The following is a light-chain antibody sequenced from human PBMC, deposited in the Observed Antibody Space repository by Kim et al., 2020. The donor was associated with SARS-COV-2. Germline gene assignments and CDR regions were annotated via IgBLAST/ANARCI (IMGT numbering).Light chain of an antibody. CDR3: NSRDSSGNSYF. V-gene: IGLV3-19*01. Sequence: ALGQTVRITCQGDSLRTYYASWYQQKPGQAPVLVIYDENNRPSGLPHRFSASSSGNTASLTITGAQAEDEADYYCNSRDSSGNSYFFGTGTKVTVL. CDR2: DEN. J-gene: IGLJ1*01. CDR1: SLRTYY.